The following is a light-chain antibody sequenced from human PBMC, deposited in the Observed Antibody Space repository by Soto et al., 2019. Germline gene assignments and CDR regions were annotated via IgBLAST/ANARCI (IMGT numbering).Light chain of an antibody. J-gene: IGLJ3*02. Sequence: QFVLTQPASVSGSPGQSITISCTGTSSDVGSYNLVSWYQQHPGKAPKLMIYEGSARPSGISNRFSGSKSGDTASLTISRLQAEDEAHYYCCSYAGSRTFVFGGGTQLTVL. CDR1: SSDVGSYNL. CDR2: EGS. CDR3: CSYAGSRTFV. V-gene: IGLV2-23*03.